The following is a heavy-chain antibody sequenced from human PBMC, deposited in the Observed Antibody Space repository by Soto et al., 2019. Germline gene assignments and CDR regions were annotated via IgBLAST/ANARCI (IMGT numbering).Heavy chain of an antibody. CDR2: ISAYNGNT. V-gene: IGHV1-18*01. Sequence: QVQLVQSGAEVKKPGASVKVSRKASGYTFTSYGISWVRQAPGQGLEWMGWISAYNGNTNYAQKLQGRVTMTTDTSTSTAYMELRSLRSDDTAVYYCARVPADIVVVPAAILFDYWGQGTLVTVSS. CDR1: GYTFTSYG. D-gene: IGHD2-2*02. J-gene: IGHJ4*02. CDR3: ARVPADIVVVPAAILFDY.